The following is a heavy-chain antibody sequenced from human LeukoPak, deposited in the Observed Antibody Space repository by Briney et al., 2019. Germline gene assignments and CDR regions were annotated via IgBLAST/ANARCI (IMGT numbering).Heavy chain of an antibody. D-gene: IGHD5-18*01. Sequence: PSETLSLTCAVYGGSFSDYYWSWIRQPPGKGLEWIGEINHSGNTNYNPSLKSRVTISIDTSNNYFSLKLSSVTAADTAVYYCARDTEMSAVFDSWGQGTLDTVSS. CDR2: INHSGNT. V-gene: IGHV4-34*01. J-gene: IGHJ4*02. CDR1: GGSFSDYY. CDR3: ARDTEMSAVFDS.